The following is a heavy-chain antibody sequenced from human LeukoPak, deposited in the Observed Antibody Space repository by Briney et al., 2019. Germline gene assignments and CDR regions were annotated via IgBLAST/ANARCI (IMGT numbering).Heavy chain of an antibody. CDR2: IKQDGGEK. V-gene: IGHV3-7*03. CDR3: ARDHGDYVWGSYRAADY. Sequence: GGSLRLSCAASGFTFSTYWMSWVRQAPGKGLEWVANIKQDGGEKYYVDSVKGRFTISRDNAKNSLYLQMNSLRAEDTAVYYCARDHGDYVWGSYRAADYWGQGTLVTVSS. CDR1: GFTFSTYW. J-gene: IGHJ4*02. D-gene: IGHD3-16*02.